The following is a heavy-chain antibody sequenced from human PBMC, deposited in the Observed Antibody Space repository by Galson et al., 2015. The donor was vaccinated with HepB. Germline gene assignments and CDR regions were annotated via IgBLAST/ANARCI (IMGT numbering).Heavy chain of an antibody. CDR1: GFTFNTYA. CDR3: ARDSWSSGYDDPHFDY. CDR2: ISYDGSNK. D-gene: IGHD5-12*01. J-gene: IGHJ4*02. Sequence: SLRLSCAASGFTFNTYAIHWVRQAPGKGLEWVAVISYDGSNKYYTDSVKGRFTISRDNSKNTVYLQMNSLRDEDTAMYYCARDSWSSGYDDPHFDYWGQGTLVTVSS. V-gene: IGHV3-30-3*01.